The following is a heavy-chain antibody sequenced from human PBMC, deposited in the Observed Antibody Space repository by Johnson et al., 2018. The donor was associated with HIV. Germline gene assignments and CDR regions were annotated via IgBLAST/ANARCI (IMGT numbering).Heavy chain of an antibody. CDR1: GFTFSSYG. CDR3: AKGLIRGAFDM. J-gene: IGHJ3*02. V-gene: IGHV3-30*18. D-gene: IGHD2-8*01. CDR2: ISYDGINK. Sequence: QMLLVESGGGVVQPGRSLRLSCAASGFTFSSYGMHWVRQAPGNGLEWVAVISYDGINKYYADSVKGRFTISRDNSKNTLYLQMNSLRAEDTAVYYCAKGLIRGAFDMWGQGTMVTVSS.